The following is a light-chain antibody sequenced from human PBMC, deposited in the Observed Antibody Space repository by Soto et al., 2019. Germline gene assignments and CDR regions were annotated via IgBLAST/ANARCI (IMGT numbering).Light chain of an antibody. CDR3: CSYAGSYNVV. J-gene: IGLJ2*01. CDR1: SSDVGGYNY. V-gene: IGLV2-11*01. Sequence: QSALTQPRSVSESPGQSVTISCTGTSSDVGGYNYVSWYQQHPGTAPKLMIYDVTKRPSGVPDRFSGSKSGNTASLTISGLQAEDEADYYCCSYAGSYNVVFGGGTKLTVL. CDR2: DVT.